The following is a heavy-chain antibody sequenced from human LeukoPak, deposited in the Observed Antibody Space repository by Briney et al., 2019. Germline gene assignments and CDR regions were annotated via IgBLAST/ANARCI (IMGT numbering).Heavy chain of an antibody. J-gene: IGHJ4*02. CDR1: GGSISSYY. D-gene: IGHD3-10*01. CDR3: ASGSYYYGSGSYYTRFDY. V-gene: IGHV4-4*07. CDR2: IYTSGST. Sequence: SETLSLTCTVSGGSISSYYWSWIRQPAGKGLEWIGRIYTSGSTNYNPSLKSRVTMSVDTSKNQFSLKLSSVTAADTAVYYCASGSYYYGSGSYYTRFDYWGQGTLVTVSS.